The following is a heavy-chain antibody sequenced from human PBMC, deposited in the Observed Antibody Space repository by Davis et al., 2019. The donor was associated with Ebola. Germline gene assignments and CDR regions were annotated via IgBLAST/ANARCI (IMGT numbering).Heavy chain of an antibody. J-gene: IGHJ4*02. Sequence: SETLSLTCTVSGGSISSYYWRWIRQPPGKGLEWIGYIYYSGSTNYNPSLKSRVTISVDTSKNQFSLKLSSVTAADTAVYYSAILHVDTGLDYWGQGTLVTISS. CDR2: IYYSGST. CDR3: AILHVDTGLDY. CDR1: GGSISSYY. V-gene: IGHV4-59*01. D-gene: IGHD5-18*01.